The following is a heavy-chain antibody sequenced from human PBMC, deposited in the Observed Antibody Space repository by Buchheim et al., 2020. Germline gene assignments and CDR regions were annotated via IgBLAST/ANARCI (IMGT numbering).Heavy chain of an antibody. CDR3: ARTAFEPSTFYYFGIDV. Sequence: QVQLQQWGAGLLMPSETLSLTCAVYGGSFTGYYWSWIRQPPGKGLEWIGEIHHSGNTDYSPSLKSRVTISLDTSKNQFSLKLRSVTAADTAIYYCARTAFEPSTFYYFGIDVWGQGTT. CDR1: GGSFTGYY. J-gene: IGHJ6*02. D-gene: IGHD2-21*02. V-gene: IGHV4-34*01. CDR2: IHHSGNT.